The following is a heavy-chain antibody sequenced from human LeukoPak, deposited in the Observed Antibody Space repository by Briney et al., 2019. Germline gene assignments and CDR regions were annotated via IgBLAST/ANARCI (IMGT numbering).Heavy chain of an antibody. J-gene: IGHJ4*02. Sequence: PSQTQSLTCTVSGGSISSGDYYWSWIRQPPGKGLEWIGYIYYSGSTYYNPSLKSRVTISVDTSKNQFSLKLSSVTAADTAVYYCARSIVYDSSEYLDYWGQGTLVTVSS. V-gene: IGHV4-30-4*08. CDR2: IYYSGST. CDR1: GGSISSGDYY. D-gene: IGHD3-22*01. CDR3: ARSIVYDSSEYLDY.